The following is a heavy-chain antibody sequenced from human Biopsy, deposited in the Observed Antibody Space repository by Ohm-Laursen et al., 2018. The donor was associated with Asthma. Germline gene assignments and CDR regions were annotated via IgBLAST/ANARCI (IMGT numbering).Heavy chain of an antibody. D-gene: IGHD1-26*01. J-gene: IGHJ4*02. CDR3: AKELFPGWELRRGPDS. Sequence: SLRLSCSASRFTYEMHWVRQAPGKGLEWVAVISFDGSNEDYADSVKGRFTISRDNSKNTLFLEMNSLRPEDTAVYYCAKELFPGWELRRGPDSWGQGTLVTVSS. CDR1: RFTYE. V-gene: IGHV3-30*18. CDR2: ISFDGSNE.